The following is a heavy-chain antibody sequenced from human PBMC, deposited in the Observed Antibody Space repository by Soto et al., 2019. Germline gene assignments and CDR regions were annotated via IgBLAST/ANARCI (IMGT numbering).Heavy chain of an antibody. CDR1: GFTFSNHG. CDR3: AKDRWLVSVSYYDMDV. D-gene: IGHD6-19*01. J-gene: IGHJ6*02. Sequence: QVQLVESGGGVVQPGRSLRLPCAASGFTFSNHGMHWVRQPPGKGLEWLAVISYDGSNEYYADSVKGRFTISRDNSNNTGYLQMNSLRAEDTAVYYCAKDRWLVSVSYYDMDVWGQGTTVTVSS. CDR2: ISYDGSNE. V-gene: IGHV3-30*18.